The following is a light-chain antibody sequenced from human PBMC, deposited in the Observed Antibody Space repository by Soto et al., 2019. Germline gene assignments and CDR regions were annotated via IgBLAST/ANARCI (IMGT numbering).Light chain of an antibody. CDR3: SLYTSDSTYV. V-gene: IGLV2-18*01. J-gene: IGLJ1*01. CDR2: EVS. Sequence: QSALTQPPSVSGSPGQSVTISCTGTSSDFGSYDRVSWYQRPPGTGPKLMIYEVSNRPSGVPDRFSGSKSGNTASLTISGLQAEDEAEYCCSLYTSDSTYVFGTGTKLTVL. CDR1: SSDFGSYDR.